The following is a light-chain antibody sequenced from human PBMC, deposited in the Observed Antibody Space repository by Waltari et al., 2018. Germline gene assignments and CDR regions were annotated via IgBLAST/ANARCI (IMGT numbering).Light chain of an antibody. CDR2: DVS. V-gene: IGLV2-14*03. CDR1: SSDIGGYNY. J-gene: IGLJ2*01. CDR3: SSYMDSSTLGL. Sequence: QSALTQPASVSGSPGQSLTISCTGTSSDIGGYNYVSWYQQVPGKAPKLMLYDVSNRPSGVDRRVPGSESGTTAALSISVLRAEDEADYFCSSYMDSSTLGLFGGGTSLTVL.